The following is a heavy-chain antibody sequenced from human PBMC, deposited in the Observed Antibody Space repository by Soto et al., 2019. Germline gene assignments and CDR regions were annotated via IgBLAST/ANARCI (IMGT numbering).Heavy chain of an antibody. Sequence: QVQLQQWGAGLLKPSETLSLTCTVYGGSFSGYSWSWIRQPPGKGLAWIGEINQSGNANYNPSLKTRVPISVDTSKPQFSLNLSSVPAADTALYYCAGGPPRAVLIAVRPGLDYWGQGSLVTVSS. CDR2: INQSGNA. J-gene: IGHJ4*02. CDR3: AGGPPRAVLIAVRPGLDY. D-gene: IGHD6-6*01. CDR1: GGSFSGYS. V-gene: IGHV4-34*01.